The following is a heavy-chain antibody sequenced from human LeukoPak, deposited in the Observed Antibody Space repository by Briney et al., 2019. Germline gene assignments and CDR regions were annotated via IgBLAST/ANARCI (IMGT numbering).Heavy chain of an antibody. CDR1: GGSISSGGYY. CDR3: ARDGDFTVTTNNYYYYMDV. D-gene: IGHD4-11*01. J-gene: IGHJ6*03. V-gene: IGHV4-31*03. CDR2: IYYSGST. Sequence: SSETLSLTCTVSGGSISSGGYYFNWIRQHPGKGLEWIGYIYYSGSTSYNPSLKSRVTISIDTSKNQFSLRLSSVTAADTAVYYCARDGDFTVTTNNYYYYMDVWGKGTTVTVSS.